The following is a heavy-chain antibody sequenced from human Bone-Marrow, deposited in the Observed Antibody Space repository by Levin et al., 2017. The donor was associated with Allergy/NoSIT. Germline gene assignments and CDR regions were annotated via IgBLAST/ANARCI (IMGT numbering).Heavy chain of an antibody. CDR3: ARADSPGSWTIDH. V-gene: IGHV1-3*01. CDR2: VNPGNGQP. D-gene: IGHD6-13*01. Sequence: GESLKISCEASGYTFTGHAIHWVRQAPGQRLEWMGCVNPGNGQPEYPQKFQGRVTISRDTSARTAYMELSSLTSEDTAIYYCARADSPGSWTIDHWGPGALVTVSS. J-gene: IGHJ4*02. CDR1: GYTFTGHA.